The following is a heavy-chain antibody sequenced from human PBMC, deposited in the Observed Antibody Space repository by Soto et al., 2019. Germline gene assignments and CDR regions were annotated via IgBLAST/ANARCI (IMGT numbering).Heavy chain of an antibody. J-gene: IGHJ4*02. CDR3: ARGNITVFAVVIMDTYYFDY. D-gene: IGHD3-3*01. CDR2: IYYSGST. Sequence: QVQLQESGPGLVKPSQTLSLTCTVSGGSISSGGYYWSWIRQHPGKGLEWIGYIYYSGSTYYNPSLKSRVTISVDTSKNQFSLKLSSVTAADTAVYYCARGNITVFAVVIMDTYYFDYWGQGTLVTVSS. V-gene: IGHV4-31*03. CDR1: GGSISSGGYY.